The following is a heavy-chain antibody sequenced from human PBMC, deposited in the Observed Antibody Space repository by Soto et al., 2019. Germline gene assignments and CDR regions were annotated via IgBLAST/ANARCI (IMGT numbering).Heavy chain of an antibody. D-gene: IGHD1-26*01. J-gene: IGHJ5*02. Sequence: QVQLVESGGGVVRPGRSLRLSCSASGFIFSDYAMHWVRQAPGKGMEWVAVILFDGNKKYYADSVKGRFTISRDNSKNTLYLQMNSLRAEDTAVYYCAKDESQTISGSYLSSWGQGSLVTVSS. CDR1: GFIFSDYA. V-gene: IGHV3-30*18. CDR2: ILFDGNKK. CDR3: AKDESQTISGSYLSS.